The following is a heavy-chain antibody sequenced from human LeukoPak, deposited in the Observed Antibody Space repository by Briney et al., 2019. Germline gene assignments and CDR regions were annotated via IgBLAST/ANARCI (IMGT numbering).Heavy chain of an antibody. V-gene: IGHV4-39*01. Sequence: KASETLSITCTVSGGSISSSSYYWGWIRQPPGKGLEWIGSIYYSGSTYYNPSLKSRVTISVDTSKNQFSLKLSSVTAADTAVYYCARQSTILNYWGQGTLVTVSS. CDR3: ARQSTILNY. CDR1: GGSISSSSYY. CDR2: IYYSGST. D-gene: IGHD3-3*01. J-gene: IGHJ4*02.